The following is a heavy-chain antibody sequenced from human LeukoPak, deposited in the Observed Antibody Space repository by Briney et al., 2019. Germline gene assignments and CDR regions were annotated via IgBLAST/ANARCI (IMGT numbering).Heavy chain of an antibody. D-gene: IGHD6-19*01. CDR1: GFTFSSYG. J-gene: IGHJ4*02. Sequence: PGGSLRVSCAASGFTFSSYGMHWVRQAPGKGLEWVAVISYDGSNKYYADSVKGRFTISRDNSKNTMYLQMNSLRAEDTAVYYCAKDLGYSSGFFDYWGQGTLVTVSS. CDR2: ISYDGSNK. V-gene: IGHV3-30*18. CDR3: AKDLGYSSGFFDY.